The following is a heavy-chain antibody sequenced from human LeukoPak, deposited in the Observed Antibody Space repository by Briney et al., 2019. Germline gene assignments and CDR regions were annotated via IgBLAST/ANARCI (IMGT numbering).Heavy chain of an antibody. J-gene: IGHJ3*02. CDR2: IIPIFGTA. D-gene: IGHD1-26*01. CDR3: ARDLAVGATPGDAFDI. Sequence: SVKVSCKASGGTFSSYAISWVRQAPGQGLEWMGGIIPIFGTANYAQKFQGRVTITADESTSTAYMELSSLRSEDTAVYYCARDLAVGATPGDAFDIWGQGTMVTVSS. CDR1: GGTFSSYA. V-gene: IGHV1-69*13.